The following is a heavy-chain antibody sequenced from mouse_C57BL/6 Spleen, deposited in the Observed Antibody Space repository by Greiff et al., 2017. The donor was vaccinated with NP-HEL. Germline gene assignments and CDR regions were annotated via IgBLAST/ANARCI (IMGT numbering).Heavy chain of an antibody. CDR2: INPSNGGT. CDR3: ARYSIGGKGYFDY. CDR1: GYTFTSYW. V-gene: IGHV1-53*01. Sequence: VQLQQPGTELVKPGASVKLSCKASGYTFTSYWMHWVKQRPGQGLEWIGNINPSNGGTNYNEKFKSKATLTVDKSSSTAYMQLSSLTSEDSAVYYCARYSIGGKGYFDYWGQGTTLTVSS. D-gene: IGHD2-14*01. J-gene: IGHJ2*01.